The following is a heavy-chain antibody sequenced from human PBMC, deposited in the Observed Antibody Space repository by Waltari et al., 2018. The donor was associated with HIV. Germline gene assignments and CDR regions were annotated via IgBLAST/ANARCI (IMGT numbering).Heavy chain of an antibody. D-gene: IGHD4-17*01. Sequence: QVQLVESWGGVVQPGVSLSVSRAESGFTFSSYGMHWVRQAPGKGLEWVAFIRYDGSNKYYADSVKGRFTISRDNSKNTLYLQMNSLRAEDTAVYYCAKGTVTTCDYWGQGTLVTVSS. J-gene: IGHJ4*02. CDR3: AKGTVTTCDY. CDR2: IRYDGSNK. CDR1: GFTFSSYG. V-gene: IGHV3-30*02.